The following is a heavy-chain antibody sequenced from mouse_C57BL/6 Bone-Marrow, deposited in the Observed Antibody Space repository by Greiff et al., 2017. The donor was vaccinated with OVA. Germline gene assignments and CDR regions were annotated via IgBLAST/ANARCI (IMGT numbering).Heavy chain of an antibody. CDR3: ARHGVFAY. V-gene: IGHV1-18*01. CDR1: GYTFTDYN. J-gene: IGHJ3*01. Sequence: EVQLQQSGPELVKPGASVKIPCKASGYTFTDYNMDWVKQSHGKSLEWIGDINPNNGGTIYNQKFKGKATLPVDTSSSTAYMELRSLTSEDTAVYDCARHGVFAYWGQGTLVTVSA. D-gene: IGHD1-1*02. CDR2: INPNNGGT.